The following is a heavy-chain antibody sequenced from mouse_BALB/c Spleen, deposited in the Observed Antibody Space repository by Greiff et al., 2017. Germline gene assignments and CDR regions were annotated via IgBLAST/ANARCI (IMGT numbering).Heavy chain of an antibody. CDR2: ISSGGST. Sequence: EVKLVESGVGLVKPGGSLKLSCAASGFTFSSYAMSWVRQTPEKRLEWVASISSGGSTYYPDSVKGRFTISRDNARNILYLQMSSLRSEDTAMYYCARALYGNYGYFDVWGAGTTVTVSS. V-gene: IGHV5-6-5*01. D-gene: IGHD2-1*01. J-gene: IGHJ1*01. CDR1: GFTFSSYA. CDR3: ARALYGNYGYFDV.